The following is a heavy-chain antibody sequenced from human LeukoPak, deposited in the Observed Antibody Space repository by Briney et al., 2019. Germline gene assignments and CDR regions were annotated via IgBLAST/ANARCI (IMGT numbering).Heavy chain of an antibody. CDR3: AKDRTAGYDGLVDH. CDR2: ISYDGSNK. D-gene: IGHD5-12*01. Sequence: PGRSLRLSCAASGFTFSNYGMHWVRQAPGKGLEWVAVISYDGSNKYYTDSVKGRFTISRDNSKNTLYLQMNSLRAEDTAVYYCAKDRTAGYDGLVDHWGQGTLVTVSS. J-gene: IGHJ4*02. CDR1: GFTFSNYG. V-gene: IGHV3-30*18.